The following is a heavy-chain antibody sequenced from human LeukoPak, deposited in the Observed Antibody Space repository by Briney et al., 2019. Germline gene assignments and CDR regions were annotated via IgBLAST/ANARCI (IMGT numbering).Heavy chain of an antibody. Sequence: PGRSLRLSCAASGFTFSSYGMHWVRQAPGKGLEWVAVISYDGSNKYYADSVKGRFTISRDNSKNTLYLQMNSLRAEDTAVYYCAKDFITTTRQVWGQGTLVTVSS. CDR2: ISYDGSNK. J-gene: IGHJ4*02. CDR3: AKDFITTTRQV. V-gene: IGHV3-30*18. CDR1: GFTFSSYG. D-gene: IGHD3-3*01.